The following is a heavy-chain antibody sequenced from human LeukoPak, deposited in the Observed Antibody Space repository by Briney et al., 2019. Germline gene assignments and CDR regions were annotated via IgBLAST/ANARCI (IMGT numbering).Heavy chain of an antibody. CDR1: GYTFSDYY. CDR3: AIHYYYGSGSYEYLPYYFDY. D-gene: IGHD3-10*01. CDR2: INPNSGGT. V-gene: IGHV1-2*02. Sequence: ASVKVSCKASGYTFSDYYIHWVRQAPGQGLEWMGWINPNSGGTNYAQKFQGRVTMTRDTSISTAYMELSRLRSDDTAVYYCAIHYYYGSGSYEYLPYYFDYWGQGTLVTVSS. J-gene: IGHJ4*02.